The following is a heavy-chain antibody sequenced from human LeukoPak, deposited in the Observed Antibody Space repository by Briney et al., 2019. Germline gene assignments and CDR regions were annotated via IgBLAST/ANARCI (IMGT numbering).Heavy chain of an antibody. CDR1: GFTFSSYV. CDR2: ISYDGSNE. CDR3: ARDPYSGGIYSDYYYYMDV. D-gene: IGHD1-26*01. V-gene: IGHV3-30*04. Sequence: PGRSLRLSCAASGFTFSSYVMHWVRQAPGNWLEWVAIISYDGSNEYYADSVKGRFTISRDNSKNTLYLQMNSLRAEDTAVYYCARDPYSGGIYSDYYYYMDVWGKGTTPTVSS. J-gene: IGHJ6*03.